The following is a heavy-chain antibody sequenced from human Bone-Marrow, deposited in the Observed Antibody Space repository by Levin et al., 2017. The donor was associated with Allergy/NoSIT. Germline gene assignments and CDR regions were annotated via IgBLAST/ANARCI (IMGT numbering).Heavy chain of an antibody. CDR1: GFSFSTAS. CDR2: IGVSGAVI. Sequence: GGSLRLSCAASGFSFSTASMNWVRQVPGKGLEWVAYIGVSGAVIYYADSVRGRFTISRDDVTNSLYLQMNSLTVDDTALYYCARDEPESHSYYYGMDVWGHGTMVAVSS. V-gene: IGHV3-48*01. J-gene: IGHJ6*02. CDR3: ARDEPESHSYYYGMDV. D-gene: IGHD1-14*01.